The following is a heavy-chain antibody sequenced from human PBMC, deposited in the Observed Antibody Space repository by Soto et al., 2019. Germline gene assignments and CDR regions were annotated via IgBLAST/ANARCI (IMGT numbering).Heavy chain of an antibody. J-gene: IGHJ6*02. Sequence: SQTLSLTCDISGDSVSSDSAAWNWIRQSPSRGLEWLGRTYYRSKWYSDYAVSVKGRITINPDTSKNQFSLQLNSVTPEDTAVYYCARDPGYCSGPSCYVYYYGLDVWGQGTTVTVSS. V-gene: IGHV6-1*01. CDR3: ARDPGYCSGPSCYVYYYGLDV. CDR1: GDSVSSDSAA. CDR2: TYYRSKWYS. D-gene: IGHD2-2*01.